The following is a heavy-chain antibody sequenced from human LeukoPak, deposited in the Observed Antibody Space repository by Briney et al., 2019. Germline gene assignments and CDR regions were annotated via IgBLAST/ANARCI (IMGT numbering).Heavy chain of an antibody. CDR2: IYYSGST. CDR1: GGSISSYY. D-gene: IGHD3-3*01. V-gene: IGHV4-59*12. Sequence: PSETLSLTCTVSGGSISSYYWSWIRQPPGKGLEWIGYIYYSGSTNYNPSLKSRVTISVDTSKNQFSLKLSSVTAADTAVYYCARDRDSRFDDFWSGYYPNGMDVWGQGTTVTVSS. J-gene: IGHJ6*02. CDR3: ARDRDSRFDDFWSGYYPNGMDV.